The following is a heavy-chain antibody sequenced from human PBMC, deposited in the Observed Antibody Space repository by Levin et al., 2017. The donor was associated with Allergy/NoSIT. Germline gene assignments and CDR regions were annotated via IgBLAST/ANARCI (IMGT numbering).Heavy chain of an antibody. D-gene: IGHD5-12*01. Sequence: GGSLRLSCAASGFTLSSYALSWVRQAPGKGLEWVSVISGSGGHTYYADSVKGRFTISRDNSKNTLYLQMSSLRVEDTAVYYCAKNSEPSVATMFDYWGQGTLVTVSS. CDR1: GFTLSSYA. J-gene: IGHJ4*02. CDR3: AKNSEPSVATMFDY. V-gene: IGHV3-23*01. CDR2: ISGSGGHT.